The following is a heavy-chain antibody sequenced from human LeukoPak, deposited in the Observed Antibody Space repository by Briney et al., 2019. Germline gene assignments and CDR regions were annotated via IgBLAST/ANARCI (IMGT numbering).Heavy chain of an antibody. D-gene: IGHD5-24*01. J-gene: IGHJ6*02. CDR2: IYYSGST. CDR1: GGSISSYY. CDR3: ARDHLRDGYNSYGMDV. V-gene: IGHV4-59*01. Sequence: PSETLSLTCTVSGGSISSYYWSWIRQPPGKGLKWIGYIYYSGSTNYNPSLKSRVTISVDTSKNQFSLKLSSVTAADTAVYYCARDHLRDGYNSYGMDVWGQGTTVTVSS.